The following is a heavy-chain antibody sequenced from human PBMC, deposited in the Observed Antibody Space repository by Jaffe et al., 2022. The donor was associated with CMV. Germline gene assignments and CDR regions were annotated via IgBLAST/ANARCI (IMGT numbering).Heavy chain of an antibody. CDR3: ARGKQWLSPRRNDAFDI. Sequence: QVQLQESGPGLVKPSQTLSLTCTVSGGSISSGGYYWSWIRQHPGKGLEWIGYIYYSGSTYYNPSLKSRVTISVDTSKNQFSLKLSSVTAADTAVYYCARGKQWLSPRRNDAFDIWGQGTMVTVSS. J-gene: IGHJ3*02. CDR1: GGSISSGGYY. D-gene: IGHD6-19*01. V-gene: IGHV4-31*03. CDR2: IYYSGST.